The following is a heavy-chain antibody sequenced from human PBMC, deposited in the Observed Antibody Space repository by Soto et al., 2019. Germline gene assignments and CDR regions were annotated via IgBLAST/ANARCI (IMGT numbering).Heavy chain of an antibody. CDR2: IIPILGIA. CDR3: AREVGYDYYYGMDV. Sequence: QVQLVQSGAEVKKPGSSVKVSCKASGGTFSSYTISWVRQAPGQGLEWMGRIIPILGIANYAQKFQGRVTITADKSTSTDYMELSSLRSEDTAVYYCAREVGYDYYYGMDVWGQGTTVTVSS. D-gene: IGHD1-26*01. CDR1: GGTFSSYT. V-gene: IGHV1-69*08. J-gene: IGHJ6*02.